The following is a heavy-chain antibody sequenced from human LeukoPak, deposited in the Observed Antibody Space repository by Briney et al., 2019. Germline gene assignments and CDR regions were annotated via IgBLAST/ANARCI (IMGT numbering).Heavy chain of an antibody. CDR2: IIPIFGTA. CDR3: AREVSSWGYFDY. V-gene: IGHV1-69*01. CDR1: GGTFISYA. J-gene: IGHJ4*02. Sequence: ASVKVSFKASGGTFISYAISWVRQAPGQGLEWMGGIIPIFGTANYAQKFQGRVTITADESTSTAYMELSSLRSEDTAVYYCAREVSSWGYFDYWGQGTLVTVSS. D-gene: IGHD6-13*01.